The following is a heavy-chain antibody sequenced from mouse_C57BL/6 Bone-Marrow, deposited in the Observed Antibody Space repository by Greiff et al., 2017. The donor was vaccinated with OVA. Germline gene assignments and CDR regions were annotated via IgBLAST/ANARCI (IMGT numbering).Heavy chain of an antibody. D-gene: IGHD1-1*01. CDR2: IHPNSGST. CDR1: GYAFSSSW. CDR3: ASFYYYGSSSVDY. J-gene: IGHJ4*01. V-gene: IGHV1-64*01. Sequence: VKLQESGPELVKPGASVKISCKASGYAFSSSWMNWVKQRPGQGLEWIGMIHPNSGSTNYNEKFKSKATLTVDKSSSTAYMQLSSLTSEDSAVYYCASFYYYGSSSVDYWGQGTSVTVSS.